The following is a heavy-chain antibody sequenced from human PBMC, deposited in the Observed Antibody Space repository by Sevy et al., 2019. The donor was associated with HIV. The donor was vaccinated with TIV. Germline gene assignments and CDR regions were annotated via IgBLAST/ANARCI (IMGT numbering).Heavy chain of an antibody. CDR3: TRWSGSQSIFDY. V-gene: IGHV3-49*04. CDR2: FKSKIHGGTT. J-gene: IGHJ4*02. CDR1: GFIFGDYG. D-gene: IGHD1-26*01. Sequence: GGSLRLSCTASGFIFGDYGMSWVRQAPGKGLEWIAFFKSKIHGGTTENAASVKGRFTISTDDSKNIVYLQRSNLKTEDTAVYYCTRWSGSQSIFDYWGQGTLVTVSS.